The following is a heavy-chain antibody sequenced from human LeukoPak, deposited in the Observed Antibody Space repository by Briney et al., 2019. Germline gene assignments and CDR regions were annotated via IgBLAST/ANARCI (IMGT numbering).Heavy chain of an antibody. D-gene: IGHD3-3*01. CDR1: GFTFSSYS. J-gene: IGHJ4*02. V-gene: IGHV3-48*01. Sequence: GGSLRLSCAASGFTFSSYSMNWVRQAPGKGLEWVSYISSSSSTIYYADSVKGRFTISRDNAKNSLYLQMNSLRAEDTAVYYCWAADFWSGYYRWGFDYWGQGTLVTVSS. CDR3: WAADFWSGYYRWGFDY. CDR2: ISSSSSTI.